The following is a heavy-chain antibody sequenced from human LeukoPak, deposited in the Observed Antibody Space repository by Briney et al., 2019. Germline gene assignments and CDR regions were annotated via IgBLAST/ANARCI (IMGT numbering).Heavy chain of an antibody. J-gene: IGHJ6*02. V-gene: IGHV1-2*02. Sequence: ASVKVSCKASGYTFTGYYMHWVRQAPGQGLEWMGWINPNSGGTNYAQKFQGRVTMTRDTSITTAYMELSRLRSDDTAVYYCARGYCSGGSCSALGYYYGMDVWGQGTTVTVSS. CDR3: ARGYCSGGSCSALGYYYGMDV. D-gene: IGHD2-15*01. CDR1: GYTFTGYY. CDR2: INPNSGGT.